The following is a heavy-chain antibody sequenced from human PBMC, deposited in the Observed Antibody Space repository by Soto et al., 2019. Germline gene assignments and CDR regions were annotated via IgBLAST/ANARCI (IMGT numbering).Heavy chain of an antibody. D-gene: IGHD1-26*01. CDR2: INHSGST. CDR3: ATSGRYYISGIGLDY. CDR1: GGSFSGYY. Sequence: QVQLQQWGAGLLKPSETLSLTCAVYGGSFSGYYWRWIRQPPGKGLEWIGEINHSGSTNYNPSLKRGVTTSVDPAKNQVTLTLSSVTAADTAVYYCATSGRYYISGIGLDYWGQGTLVTVAT. V-gene: IGHV4-34*01. J-gene: IGHJ4*02.